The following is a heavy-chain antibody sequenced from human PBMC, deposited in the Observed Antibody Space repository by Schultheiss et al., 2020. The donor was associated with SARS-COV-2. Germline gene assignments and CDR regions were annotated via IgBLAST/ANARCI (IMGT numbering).Heavy chain of an antibody. CDR2: IYYSGST. Sequence: GSLRLSCTVSGGSISSGGYYWGWIRQPPGKGLEWIGSIYYSGSTYYNPSLKSRVTISVDTSKNQFSLKLSAVTAADTAVYYCARQISSSSPRVDYWGQGTLVTVSS. V-gene: IGHV4-39*01. J-gene: IGHJ4*02. D-gene: IGHD6-6*01. CDR3: ARQISSSSPRVDY. CDR1: GGSISSGGYY.